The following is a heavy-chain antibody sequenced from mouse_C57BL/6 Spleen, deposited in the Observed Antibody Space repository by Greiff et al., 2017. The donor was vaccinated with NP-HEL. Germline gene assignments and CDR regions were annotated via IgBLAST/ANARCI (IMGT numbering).Heavy chain of an antibody. CDR2: IRNKANGYTT. V-gene: IGHV7-3*01. Sequence: EVQLVESGGGLVQPGGSLSLSCAASGFTFTDYYMSWVRQPPGKALEWLGFIRNKANGYTTEYSASVKGRFTISRDNSQSILYLQMNALRAEDSATYYCARCHYYGSSYGYFDVWGTGTTVTVSS. CDR1: GFTFTDYY. D-gene: IGHD1-1*01. CDR3: ARCHYYGSSYGYFDV. J-gene: IGHJ1*03.